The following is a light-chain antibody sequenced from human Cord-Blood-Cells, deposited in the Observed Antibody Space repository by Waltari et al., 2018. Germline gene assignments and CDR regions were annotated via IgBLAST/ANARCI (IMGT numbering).Light chain of an antibody. CDR3: QQSYSTPLT. J-gene: IGKJ4*01. CDR2: AAS. CDR1: QSISSY. Sequence: DIQMTQSPSSLYASVGHRVTITSRASQSISSYLNWYQQKPGKAPKLRIYAASSLQSGVPSMFSGSGSGTDFTLTISSLQPEDFATYYCQQSYSTPLTFGGGTKVEIK. V-gene: IGKV1-39*01.